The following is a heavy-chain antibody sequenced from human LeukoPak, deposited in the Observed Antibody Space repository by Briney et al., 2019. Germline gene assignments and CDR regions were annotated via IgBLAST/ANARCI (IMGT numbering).Heavy chain of an antibody. V-gene: IGHV4-59*01. CDR2: VYSIGRT. D-gene: IGHD3-16*01. CDR1: GGSISTYY. J-gene: IGHJ3*02. CDR3: AREHSVGGGLDAFDM. Sequence: PSETLSLTCTVSGGSISTYYWNWIRQAPGKGLKWIGYVYSIGRTNSNPTLRSRVTISVDTSKNQFSLRLTSVTAADTAVYYCAREHSVGGGLDAFDMWGQGTMVTVSS.